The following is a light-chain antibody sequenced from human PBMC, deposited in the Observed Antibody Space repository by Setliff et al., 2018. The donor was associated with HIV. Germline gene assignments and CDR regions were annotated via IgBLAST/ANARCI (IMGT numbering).Light chain of an antibody. CDR2: EVS. CDR3: SSYTDYNTLNWV. V-gene: IGLV2-14*01. Sequence: QSVLTQPASVSGSPGQSITIPCTGTSSDVGGYNYVSWYQQHPGKAPKLMIYEVSNRPSGVSHRFSGSVSGNTASLTISGLQAEDEADYYCSSYTDYNTLNWVFGGGTKGTVL. J-gene: IGLJ3*02. CDR1: SSDVGGYNY.